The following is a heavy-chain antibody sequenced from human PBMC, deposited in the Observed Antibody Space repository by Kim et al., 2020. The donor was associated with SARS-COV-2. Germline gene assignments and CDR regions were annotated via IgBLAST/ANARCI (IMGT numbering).Heavy chain of an antibody. CDR2: IIPILGIA. J-gene: IGHJ6*02. Sequence: SVKVSCKASGGTFSSYAISWVRQAPGQGLEWMGRIIPILGIANYAQKFQGRVTITADKSTSTAYMELSSLRSEDTAVYYCARDFSKQQLVQRYYYYGMDVWGQGTTVTVSS. D-gene: IGHD6-13*01. CDR3: ARDFSKQQLVQRYYYYGMDV. CDR1: GGTFSSYA. V-gene: IGHV1-69*04.